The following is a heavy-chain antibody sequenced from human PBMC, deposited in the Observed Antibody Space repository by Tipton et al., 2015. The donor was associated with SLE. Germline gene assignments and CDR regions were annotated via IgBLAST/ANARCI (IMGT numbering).Heavy chain of an antibody. Sequence: TLSLTCAVSGYSISRGYHWGWSRQPPGKGLEWIGRIYQSWRTYYNPSLKSRVTISVATSKNQFSLKLSPVTAADTAVYYCARPMDYAGYFQHWGQGTLVTVSS. CDR2: IYQSWRT. V-gene: IGHV4-38-2*01. CDR3: ARPMDYAGYFQH. CDR1: GYSISRGYH. D-gene: IGHD4-17*01. J-gene: IGHJ1*01.